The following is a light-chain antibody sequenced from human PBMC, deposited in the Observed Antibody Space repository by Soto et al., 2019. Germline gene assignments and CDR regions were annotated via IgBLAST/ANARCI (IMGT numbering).Light chain of an antibody. V-gene: IGLV2-8*01. CDR1: SSDVGGYNY. J-gene: IGLJ2*01. CDR3: NSYGGTNNYVV. CDR2: TVN. Sequence: QSALTQPPSASGSPGQSVTISCTGTSSDVGGYNYVSWYRQHPGKAPQLIIYTVNKRPSGVPDRFSGSKSGNTASLTVSGLQAEDEADYFCNSYGGTNNYVVFGGGTQLTVL.